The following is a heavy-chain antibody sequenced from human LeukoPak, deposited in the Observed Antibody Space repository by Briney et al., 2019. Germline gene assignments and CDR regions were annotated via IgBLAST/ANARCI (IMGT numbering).Heavy chain of an antibody. CDR2: IISHGGST. Sequence: PRGALILSCSAPGFTFCGYTFHSGRQAPGKVLEYVSPIISHGGSTHYADSVKGRFTVHRENTMNTLYLQMDSLRAEDMAVYYCARITMGATSAKFYYYFLDAWGKGTAVTVSS. CDR1: GFTFCGYT. CDR3: ARITMGATSAKFYYYFLDA. V-gene: IGHV3-64*02. D-gene: IGHD3-3*01. J-gene: IGHJ6*03.